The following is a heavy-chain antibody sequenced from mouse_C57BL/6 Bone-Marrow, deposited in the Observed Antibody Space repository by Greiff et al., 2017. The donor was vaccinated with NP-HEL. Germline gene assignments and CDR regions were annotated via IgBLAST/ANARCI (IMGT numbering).Heavy chain of an antibody. J-gene: IGHJ2*01. CDR3: LDTAYGRDYFDY. Sequence: EVQLQQSGAELVRPGASVKLSCTASGFNIKDDYMHWVKQRPDQGLEWIGWIDPENGDTAYASKFQGKATITADTSSNTAYLQLSSLTSEDTAVYYCLDTAYGRDYFDYWGQGTTLTVSS. D-gene: IGHD6-5*01. CDR1: GFNIKDDY. V-gene: IGHV14-4*01. CDR2: IDPENGDT.